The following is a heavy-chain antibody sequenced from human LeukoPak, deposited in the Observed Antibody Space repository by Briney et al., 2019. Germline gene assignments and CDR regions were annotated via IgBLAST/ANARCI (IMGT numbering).Heavy chain of an antibody. D-gene: IGHD2-8*01. Sequence: SETLSLTCTVSGGSISSYYRSWIRQPPGKGLEWIGYIYTSGSTNYNPSLKSRVTISVDTSKNQFSLKLSSVTAADTAVYYCARLGVSTPPNLPHFDYWGQGTLVTVSS. V-gene: IGHV4-4*09. CDR2: IYTSGST. CDR3: ARLGVSTPPNLPHFDY. J-gene: IGHJ4*02. CDR1: GGSISSYY.